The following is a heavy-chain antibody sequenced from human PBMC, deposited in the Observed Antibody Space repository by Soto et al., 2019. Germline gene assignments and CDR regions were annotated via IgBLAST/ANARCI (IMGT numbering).Heavy chain of an antibody. CDR3: ASGYGGSYYYYYGMDV. D-gene: IGHD2-15*01. V-gene: IGHV4-39*01. J-gene: IGHJ6*02. CDR2: IYYSGST. CDR1: GGSIRSSSYY. Sequence: ETLSLTCTVSGGSIRSSSYYWGWIRPPPGKGLEWIGSIYYSGSTYYNPSLKSRVTISVDTSKNQFSLKLSSVTAADTAVYYCASGYGGSYYYYYGMDVWGQGTTVTVSS.